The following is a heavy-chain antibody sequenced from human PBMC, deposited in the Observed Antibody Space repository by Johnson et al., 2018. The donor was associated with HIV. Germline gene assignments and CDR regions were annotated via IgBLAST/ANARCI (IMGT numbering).Heavy chain of an antibody. J-gene: IGHJ3*02. CDR2: ISYDGSNK. Sequence: QVQLVESGGGVVQPGRSLRLSCAASGFRFSNYALHWVRQTPGKGLEWVAVISYDGSNKYYADSVKGRFTISRDNSKNTLYLQMNSLRAEDTAVYSCAQEVRIAGSAAFDIWGQG. CDR3: AQEVRIAGSAAFDI. V-gene: IGHV3-30-3*01. CDR1: GFRFSNYA. D-gene: IGHD6-13*01.